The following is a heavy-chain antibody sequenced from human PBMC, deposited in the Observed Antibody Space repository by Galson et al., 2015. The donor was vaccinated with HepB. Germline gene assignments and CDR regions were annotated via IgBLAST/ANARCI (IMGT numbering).Heavy chain of an antibody. V-gene: IGHV4-34*01. D-gene: IGHD3-10*01. Sequence: LSLTCAVYGGSFSGYYWNWIRQAPGKGLEWIGEINHSGSTNHNPSLKSRVTISVDTSKNQFSLQLSSVTAADTAVYYCERGVLLWFGRRNQNNWFDPWGQGTPVTVSA. J-gene: IGHJ5*02. CDR2: INHSGST. CDR3: ERGVLLWFGRRNQNNWFDP. CDR1: GGSFSGYY.